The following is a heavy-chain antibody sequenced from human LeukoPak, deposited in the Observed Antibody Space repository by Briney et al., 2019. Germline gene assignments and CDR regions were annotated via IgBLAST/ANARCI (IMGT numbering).Heavy chain of an antibody. Sequence: GGSLRLSCAAFGFTFRNHAMNWVRQTPGKGLEWVSTISGRDHTTYYADSMKGRFTISRDNSKNTLYLQMNSLRAEDTAVYYCAKGGGFGDYGSYYFDYWGQGTLVTVSS. CDR2: ISGRDHTT. CDR1: GFTFRNHA. V-gene: IGHV3-23*01. J-gene: IGHJ4*02. CDR3: AKGGGFGDYGSYYFDY. D-gene: IGHD4-17*01.